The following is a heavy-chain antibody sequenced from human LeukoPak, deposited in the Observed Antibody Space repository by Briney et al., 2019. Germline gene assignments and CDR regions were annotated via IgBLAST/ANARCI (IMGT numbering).Heavy chain of an antibody. CDR2: IKQDGSEK. V-gene: IGHV3-7*03. CDR1: GFTFSSYW. Sequence: GGSLRLSCAASGFTFSSYWMSWVRQAPGKGLEWVANIKQDGSEKYYVDSVKGRFTISRDNAKNSLYLQMNSLRAEDTAVYYCARDLGIVVVVAATTGGFDPWGQGTLVTVSP. CDR3: ARDLGIVVVVAATTGGFDP. D-gene: IGHD2-15*01. J-gene: IGHJ5*02.